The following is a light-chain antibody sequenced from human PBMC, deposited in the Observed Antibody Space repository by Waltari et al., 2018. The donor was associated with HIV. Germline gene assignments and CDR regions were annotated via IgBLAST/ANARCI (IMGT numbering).Light chain of an antibody. V-gene: IGLV3-19*01. CDR3: NSRDSSGKHHWV. Sequence: SSELTQDPAVSVALGQTVRITCQGDSLRSYYASWYQQKTGQDPVLVIYNNNNRPSGIPERFSGSSSGNTESLTITGAQAEDEADYYCNSRDSSGKHHWVFGGGTKLTVL. CDR2: NNN. CDR1: SLRSYY. J-gene: IGLJ3*02.